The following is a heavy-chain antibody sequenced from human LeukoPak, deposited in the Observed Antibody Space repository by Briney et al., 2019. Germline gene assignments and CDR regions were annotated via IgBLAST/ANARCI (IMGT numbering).Heavy chain of an antibody. D-gene: IGHD4-23*01. Sequence: GGSLRLSCAASGFTFSSYSMNWVRQAPGKGLEWVTFIWSDGSKKYYADSVKGRFTISRDDSKNTVYLQMNNLRAEDTAVYFFAKDKGNYYFDYWGQGTLVTVSS. CDR3: AKDKGNYYFDY. CDR2: IWSDGSKK. CDR1: GFTFSSYS. V-gene: IGHV3-30*02. J-gene: IGHJ4*02.